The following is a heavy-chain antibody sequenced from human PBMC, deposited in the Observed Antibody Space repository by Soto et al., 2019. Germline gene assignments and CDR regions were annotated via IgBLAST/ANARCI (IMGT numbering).Heavy chain of an antibody. CDR2: IWYDGSNK. CDR1: GFTFSSYG. V-gene: IGHV3-33*01. D-gene: IGHD3-10*01. Sequence: HPGGSLRLSCAASGFTFSSYGMHWVRQAPGKGLEWVAVIWYDGSNKYYADSVKGRFTISRDNSKNTLYLQMNSLRAEDTAVYYCARDAVPYYYGSGSYYNDYWGQGTLVTVSS. CDR3: ARDAVPYYYGSGSYYNDY. J-gene: IGHJ4*02.